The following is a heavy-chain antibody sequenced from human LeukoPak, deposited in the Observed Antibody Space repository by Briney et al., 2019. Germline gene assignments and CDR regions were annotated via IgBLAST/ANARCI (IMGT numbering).Heavy chain of an antibody. CDR3: ARGSSTVTSKTTFDY. V-gene: IGHV3-30*19. CDR2: ISYDGSNK. J-gene: IGHJ4*02. CDR1: GLMFSSYG. Sequence: SGSSLRLSCAASGLMFSSYGMHWVRQAPGKGLAWVAVISYDGSNKHYEDSVKGRFTISRDNSKNTLYLQMNSLRGEDTAVYYCARGSSTVTSKTTFDYWGQGTLVTVSS. D-gene: IGHD4-17*01.